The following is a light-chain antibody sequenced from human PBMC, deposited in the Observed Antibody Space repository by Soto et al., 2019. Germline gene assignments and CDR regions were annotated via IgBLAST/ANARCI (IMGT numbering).Light chain of an antibody. V-gene: IGLV2-14*03. CDR3: CSYSSGSTPWV. Sequence: QSVLTQPASVSGSPGQSITISCTGTSSDVGGYNYVSWYQHHPGKAPKLIILDVSDRPSGISDRFSASKSGNTASLTISGLQAEDEADYYCCSYSSGSTPWVFGTGTKVTVL. CDR1: SSDVGGYNY. CDR2: DVS. J-gene: IGLJ1*01.